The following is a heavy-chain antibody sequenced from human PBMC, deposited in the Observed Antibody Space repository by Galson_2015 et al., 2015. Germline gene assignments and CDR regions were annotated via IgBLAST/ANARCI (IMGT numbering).Heavy chain of an antibody. CDR3: ARADFDWLLPVDY. J-gene: IGHJ4*02. D-gene: IGHD3-9*01. Sequence: SLRLSCAASGFTFSSYSMNWVRQAPGKGLEWVSYISSSSSTIYYADSVKGRFTISRDNAKNSLYLQMNSLRAEDTAVYYCARADFDWLLPVDYWGQGTLVTVSS. CDR1: GFTFSSYS. CDR2: ISSSSSTI. V-gene: IGHV3-48*01.